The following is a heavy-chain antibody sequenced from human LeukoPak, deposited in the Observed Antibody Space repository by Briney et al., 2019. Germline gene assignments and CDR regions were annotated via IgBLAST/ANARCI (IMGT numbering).Heavy chain of an antibody. Sequence: SGGSLRLSCAASGFSFSTYSMGWVRQAPGKGLEWVSSMSGGSDYIYYAESLKGRFTMSRDNAKNSLYLQMNGLRAEDTALYNCARGGRYCSGGTCYGTFDIWGQGTTVTVSS. CDR3: ARGGRYCSGGTCYGTFDI. J-gene: IGHJ3*02. D-gene: IGHD2-15*01. V-gene: IGHV3-21*01. CDR1: GFSFSTYS. CDR2: MSGGSDYI.